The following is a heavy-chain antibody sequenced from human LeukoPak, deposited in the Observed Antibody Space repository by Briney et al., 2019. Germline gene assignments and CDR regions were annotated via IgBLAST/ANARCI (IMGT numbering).Heavy chain of an antibody. V-gene: IGHV4-59*08. D-gene: IGHD5-18*01. CDR1: GGSISSYY. J-gene: IGHJ4*02. CDR3: ARHEVVDTAIPPLDY. Sequence: PSETLSLTCTVSGGSISSYYWSWIRQPPGKGLEWIGYIYYSGSTNYNPSLKSRVTISVDTSKNQFSLKLSSVTAADTAVYYCARHEVVDTAIPPLDYWGQGTLVTGSS. CDR2: IYYSGST.